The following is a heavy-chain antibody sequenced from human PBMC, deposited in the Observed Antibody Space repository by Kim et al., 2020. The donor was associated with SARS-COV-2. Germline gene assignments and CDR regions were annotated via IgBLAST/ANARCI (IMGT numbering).Heavy chain of an antibody. V-gene: IGHV7-4-1*02. CDR2: MNTRVGTP. J-gene: IGHJ6*02. CDR3: ARGGQYYDLWSDHPHSMDV. Sequence: ASVKVSCKASGYTITNFAINWVRQAPGQRLEWLGLMNTRVGTPTYARGFSGRFVFSLDTSVSTAYLQISSLKAADTAVYYCARGGQYYDLWSDHPHSMDVWGQGTPVTVSS. D-gene: IGHD3-3*01. CDR1: GYTITNFA.